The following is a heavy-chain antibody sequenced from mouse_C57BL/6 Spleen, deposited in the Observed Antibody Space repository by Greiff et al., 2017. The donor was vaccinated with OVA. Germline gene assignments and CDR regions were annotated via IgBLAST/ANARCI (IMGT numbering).Heavy chain of an antibody. V-gene: IGHV14-4*01. Sequence: VQLQQSGAELVRPGALVKLSCTASGFNIKDDYMHWVKQRPEQGLEWIGWIDPENGDTEYASKFQGKATITADTSSNTAYLQLSSLTSEDTAVYYCTPGYGSPMDYWGQGTSVTVSS. D-gene: IGHD2-2*01. CDR2: IDPENGDT. J-gene: IGHJ4*01. CDR1: GFNIKDDY. CDR3: TPGYGSPMDY.